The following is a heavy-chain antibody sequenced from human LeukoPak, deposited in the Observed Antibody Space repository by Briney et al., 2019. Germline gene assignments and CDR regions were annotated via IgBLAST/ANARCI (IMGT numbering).Heavy chain of an antibody. CDR1: GYSISSAYY. D-gene: IGHD3-22*01. CDR3: ARGSYYDSSGYAGFDY. CDR2: VYYSGST. V-gene: IGHV4-38-2*02. J-gene: IGHJ4*02. Sequence: SETLSLTCSVSGYSISSAYYWGWIRQPPGKGLEWIGSVYYSGSTYYNPSLKSRVTISVDTSKNQFSLKLSSVTAADTAVYYCARGSYYDSSGYAGFDYWGQGTLVTVSS.